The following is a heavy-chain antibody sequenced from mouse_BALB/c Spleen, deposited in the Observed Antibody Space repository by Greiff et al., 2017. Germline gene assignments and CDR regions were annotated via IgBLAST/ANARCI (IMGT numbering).Heavy chain of an antibody. V-gene: IGHV6-6*02. CDR1: GFTFSNYW. J-gene: IGHJ2*01. Sequence: EVQRVESGGGLVQPGGSMKLSCVASGFTFSNYWMNWVRQSPEKGLEWVAEIRLKSNNYATHYAESVKGRFTISRDDSKSSVYLQMNNLRAEDTGIYYCTRVNYDGYYGYWGQGTTLTVSS. D-gene: IGHD2-3*01. CDR2: IRLKSNNYAT. CDR3: TRVNYDGYYGY.